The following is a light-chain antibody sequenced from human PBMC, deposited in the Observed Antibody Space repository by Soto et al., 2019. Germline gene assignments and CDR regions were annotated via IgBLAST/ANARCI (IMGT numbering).Light chain of an antibody. V-gene: IGKV3-11*01. CDR2: DAS. CDR3: QQRSHWPPLT. J-gene: IGKJ4*01. CDR1: QSVSTY. Sequence: EIVLTQSPATLSMSPGERATLSCRASQSVSTYLAWYQQKPGQAPRLLIFDASNRASGIPSRFSGSGSGTNFTLTISRLEPEDFAVYFCQQRSHWPPLTFGGGTKVESK.